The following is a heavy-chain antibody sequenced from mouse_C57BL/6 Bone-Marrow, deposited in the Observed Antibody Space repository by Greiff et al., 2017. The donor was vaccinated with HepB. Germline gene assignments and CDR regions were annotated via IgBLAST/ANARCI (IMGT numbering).Heavy chain of an antibody. CDR2: IRNKANGYTT. V-gene: IGHV7-3*01. D-gene: IGHD2-3*01. J-gene: IGHJ3*01. CDR1: GFTFTDYY. CDR3: AREVYDGYRAWFAY. Sequence: EVMLVESGGGLVQPGGSLSLSCAASGFTFTDYYMSWVRQPPGKALEWLGFIRNKANGYTTEYSASVKGRFTISRDNSQSILYLQMNALSAEDSATYYCAREVYDGYRAWFAYWGQGTLVTVSA.